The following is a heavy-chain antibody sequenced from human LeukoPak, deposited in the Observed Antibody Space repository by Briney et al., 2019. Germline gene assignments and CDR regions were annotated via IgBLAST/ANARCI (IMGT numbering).Heavy chain of an antibody. CDR1: GFSFSGYW. CDR3: ARGHPYYFYMDV. V-gene: IGHV3-7*01. J-gene: IGHJ6*03. CDR2: IKQAGSEK. Sequence: GGSLRLSCAALGFSFSGYWMTWVRQAPGKGLEWVANIKQAGSEKYYVDSVKGRFTISRDNAKNSLYLEMNSLGAEDTAVYYCARGHPYYFYMDVWGKGTTVTVSS.